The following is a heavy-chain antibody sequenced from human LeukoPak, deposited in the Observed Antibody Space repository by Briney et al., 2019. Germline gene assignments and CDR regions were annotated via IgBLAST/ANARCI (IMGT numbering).Heavy chain of an antibody. CDR3: AKESGKFDY. Sequence: PGGSLRLSCVASGLSFDDSAMHWVRQAPGKGLEWVSLISADGRSTFSADSVKGRFSISRDNSKNSLYLQMNSLRSEDTAMYYCAKESGKFDYWGQGTLVAVSS. CDR1: GLSFDDSA. V-gene: IGHV3-43*02. CDR2: ISADGRST. J-gene: IGHJ4*02.